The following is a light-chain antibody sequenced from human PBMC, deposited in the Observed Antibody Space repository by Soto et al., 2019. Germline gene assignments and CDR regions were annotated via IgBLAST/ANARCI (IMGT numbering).Light chain of an antibody. CDR1: QSVSSSY. CDR2: GAS. V-gene: IGKV3-20*01. Sequence: EIVLTQSPGTLSLSPGERATLSCRASQSVSSSYLAWYQQKPGQAPRLLIYGASSRATGIPDRFSGSGSETDFTLTISRLEPEDFAVYSCQQYGSSSWTFGQGTQVEIK. CDR3: QQYGSSSWT. J-gene: IGKJ1*01.